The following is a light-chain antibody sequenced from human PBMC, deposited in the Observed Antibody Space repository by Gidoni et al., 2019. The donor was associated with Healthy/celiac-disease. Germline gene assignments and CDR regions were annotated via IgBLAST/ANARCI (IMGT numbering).Light chain of an antibody. CDR2: WAS. CDR3: QQYYSPYT. J-gene: IGKJ5*01. Sequence: DIVMTQSPDSLAVSLGERATINCKSSQSLLYSSNNKNYLAWYQQKPGQPPNLLIYWASTRESGVPDRFSGSGSGTDFTLTISSLQAEDVAVYYCQQYYSPYTFGQGTRLEIK. CDR1: QSLLYSSNNKNY. V-gene: IGKV4-1*01.